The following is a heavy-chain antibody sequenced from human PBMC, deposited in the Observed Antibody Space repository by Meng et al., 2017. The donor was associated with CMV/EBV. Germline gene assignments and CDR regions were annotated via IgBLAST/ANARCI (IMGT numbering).Heavy chain of an antibody. CDR2: ISYDGSNK. CDR1: GFTFSSYA. CDR3: ARVAVADYYYYGMDV. Sequence: GESLKISCAASGFTFSSYAMHWVRQAPGKGLEWVAVISYDGSNKYYTDPVKGRFTISRDNSKNTLYLQMNSLRAEDAAVYYCARVAVADYYYYGMDVWGQGTTVTVSS. D-gene: IGHD6-19*01. V-gene: IGHV3-30-3*01. J-gene: IGHJ6*02.